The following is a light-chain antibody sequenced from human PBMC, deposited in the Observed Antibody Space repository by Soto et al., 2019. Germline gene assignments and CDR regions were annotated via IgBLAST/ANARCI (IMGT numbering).Light chain of an antibody. CDR3: AAWDDSLNGWV. J-gene: IGLJ3*02. CDR2: EVF. Sequence: QSALTQPPSASGSPGQSVTISCTGTSTDVGEYNYVSWYQHHPGKAPKLLIYEVFRRPSGVPDRFSGSKSGTSASLAISGLQSEDEADYYCAAWDDSLNGWVFGGGTKVTVL. V-gene: IGLV2-8*01. CDR1: STDVGEYNY.